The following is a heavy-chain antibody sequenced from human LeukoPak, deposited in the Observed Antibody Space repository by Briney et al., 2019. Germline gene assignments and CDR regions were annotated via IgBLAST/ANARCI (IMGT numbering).Heavy chain of an antibody. J-gene: IGHJ4*02. CDR2: ISSSSSYI. CDR1: GFTFSSYS. V-gene: IGHV3-21*01. Sequence: PGGSLRPSCAASGFTFSSYSMNWVRQAPGKGLEWVSSISSSSSYIYYADSVKGRFTISRDNAKNSLYLQMNSLRAEDTAVYYCARGDSGSWSDYWGQGTLVTVSS. CDR3: ARGDSGSWSDY. D-gene: IGHD6-13*01.